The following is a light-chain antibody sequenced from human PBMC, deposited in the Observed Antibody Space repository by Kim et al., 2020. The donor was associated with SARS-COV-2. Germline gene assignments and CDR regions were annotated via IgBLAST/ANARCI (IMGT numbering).Light chain of an antibody. Sequence: SASVGDRVTITCRASQDISSWLAWYQQKPGKAPNLLISAASSLESGVPSRFSGSGSGTDFTLTISGLHPEDFATYYCQQADSFPYTFGQGTKLEI. CDR1: QDISSW. CDR2: AAS. J-gene: IGKJ2*01. V-gene: IGKV1-12*01. CDR3: QQADSFPYT.